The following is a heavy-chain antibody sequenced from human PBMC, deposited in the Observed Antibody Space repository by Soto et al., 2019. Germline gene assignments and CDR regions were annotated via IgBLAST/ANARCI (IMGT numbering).Heavy chain of an antibody. CDR2: IKHDGSEK. Sequence: PGGSLRLSCAASGFSFGIYWMSWVRQAPGKELEWVANIKHDGSEKYYVDSVKGRFTISRDNAKNSVHLQMNSLRAEDTAVYYCARGNFWSGYYALYYYDSWGQGTLVTVSS. D-gene: IGHD3-3*01. V-gene: IGHV3-7*03. CDR1: GFSFGIYW. CDR3: ARGNFWSGYYALYYYDS. J-gene: IGHJ4*02.